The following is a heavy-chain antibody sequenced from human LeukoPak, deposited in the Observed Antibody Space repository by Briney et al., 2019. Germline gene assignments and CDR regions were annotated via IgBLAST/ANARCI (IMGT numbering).Heavy chain of an antibody. CDR3: AKAHYYDSSGNSSGDY. J-gene: IGHJ4*02. CDR2: IRYDGSNE. Sequence: GGSLRLSCAASGFSFSTYGLHWVRHTPGKGLEWVAFIRYDGSNEYYADSVKGRFTISRDNSKNTLHLQMNSLRAEDTAVYYCAKAHYYDSSGNSSGDYWGQGTLVTVSS. V-gene: IGHV3-30*02. D-gene: IGHD3-22*01. CDR1: GFSFSTYG.